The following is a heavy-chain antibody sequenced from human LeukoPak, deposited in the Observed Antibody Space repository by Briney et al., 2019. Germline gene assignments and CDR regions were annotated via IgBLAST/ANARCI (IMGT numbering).Heavy chain of an antibody. V-gene: IGHV4-59*01. CDR1: SGPMSSYY. CDR2: IYYSGTT. D-gene: IGHD3-22*01. Sequence: KPSETLSLTCSVSSGPMSSYYWNWVRQSPGKGLEWIGYIYYSGTTNYNPSLKSRVIISIDTSKKQFSLKLSSVIAADSAVYYCARQYYYDTSAFDLWGQGTMVTVSS. CDR3: ARQYYYDTSAFDL. J-gene: IGHJ3*01.